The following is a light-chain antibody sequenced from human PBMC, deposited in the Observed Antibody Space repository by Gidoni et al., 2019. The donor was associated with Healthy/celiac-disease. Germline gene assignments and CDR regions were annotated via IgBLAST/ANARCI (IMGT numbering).Light chain of an antibody. CDR3: QQSYSTPFT. CDR2: AAS. V-gene: IGKV1-39*01. J-gene: IGKJ3*01. Sequence: DIQMTQSPSSLSASVGDRVTITCRASQSTSSYLNWYQQKPGKAPKLLIYAASSLQSGVPSRFSGSGSGTEFTLTISSLQPEDFATYYGQQSYSTPFTFGPGTKVEIK. CDR1: QSTSSY.